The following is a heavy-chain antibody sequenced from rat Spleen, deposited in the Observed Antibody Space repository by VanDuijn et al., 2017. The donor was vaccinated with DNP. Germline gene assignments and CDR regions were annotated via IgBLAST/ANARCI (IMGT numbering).Heavy chain of an antibody. J-gene: IGHJ3*01. CDR1: GFTFSDYY. Sequence: EVRLVESGGGLVQPGRSLKLSCAASGFTFSDYYMAWVRQAPTKGLELVAYISYFGDNTYSGDSVKGRFTISRDNAKSTLYLQMNSLRSEDMATYYCARPLGYGGFAYWGQGTLVTVSS. V-gene: IGHV5-22*01. CDR3: ARPLGYGGFAY. CDR2: ISYFGDNT. D-gene: IGHD1-11*01.